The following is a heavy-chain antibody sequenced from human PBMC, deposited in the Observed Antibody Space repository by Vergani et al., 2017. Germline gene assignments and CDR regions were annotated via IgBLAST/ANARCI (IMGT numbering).Heavy chain of an antibody. CDR2: ITPFDSKI. Sequence: EVMLVQSGAEVKKPGESLKISCKYSESSFTSNQIAWVRQMSGKGLQWMGNITPFDSKIAYSPSFQGQVIMSIDKSITTAYLQWRSLEASDTAIYYCTRQVPSCDGAFLHFDHWARETQVTFSS. CDR1: ESSFTSNQ. J-gene: IGHJ4*02. D-gene: IGHD5-24*01. CDR3: TRQVPSCDGAFLHFDH. V-gene: IGHV5-51*01.